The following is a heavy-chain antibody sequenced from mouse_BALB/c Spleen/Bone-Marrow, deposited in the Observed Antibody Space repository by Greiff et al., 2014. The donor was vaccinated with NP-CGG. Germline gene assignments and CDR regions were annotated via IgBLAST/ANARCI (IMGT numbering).Heavy chain of an antibody. D-gene: IGHD1-1*01. V-gene: IGHV14-3*02. CDR2: IDPANGNT. J-gene: IGHJ3*01. CDR3: ASYYYGSSSFAY. CDR1: GFNIKDTY. Sequence: EVKLVESGAELVKPGASVKLSCTASGFNIKDTYMHWVKQRPEQGLEWIGRIDPANGNTKYDPKFQGKATITADTSSNTAYLQXSSLTSEDTAVYYCASYYYGSSSFAYWGQGTLVTVSA.